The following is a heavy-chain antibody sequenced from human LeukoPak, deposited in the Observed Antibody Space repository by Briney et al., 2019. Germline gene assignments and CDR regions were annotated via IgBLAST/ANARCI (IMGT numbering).Heavy chain of an antibody. CDR3: AIGGHDYGDLSLGY. V-gene: IGHV4-39*01. D-gene: IGHD4-17*01. J-gene: IGHJ4*02. Sequence: PSETLSLTCTVSGGSISSSSYYWGWIRQPPGKWLEWIGSIYYSGSTYYNPSLKSRVTISVDTSKNQFSLKLSSVTAADTAVYYCAIGGHDYGDLSLGYWGQGTLVTVS. CDR1: GGSISSSSYY. CDR2: IYYSGST.